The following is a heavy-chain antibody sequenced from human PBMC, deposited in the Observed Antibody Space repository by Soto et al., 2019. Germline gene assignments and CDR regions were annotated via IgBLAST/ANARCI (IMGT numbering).Heavy chain of an antibody. CDR3: ARGGIWDIVVVVAAPYDY. CDR1: GFTFSSYG. D-gene: IGHD2-15*01. Sequence: GSLRLSCAASGFTFSSYGMHWVREAPGKGLEWVAGIWYDGSNKYYADSVKGRFTISRDNSKNTLYLQRNSLRAEDTAVYYCARGGIWDIVVVVAAPYDYWGQGT. V-gene: IGHV3-33*01. J-gene: IGHJ4*02. CDR2: IWYDGSNK.